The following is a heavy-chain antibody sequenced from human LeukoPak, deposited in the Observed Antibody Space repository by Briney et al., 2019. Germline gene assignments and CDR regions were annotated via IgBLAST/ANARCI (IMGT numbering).Heavy chain of an antibody. CDR3: AREERSSSFDLDY. D-gene: IGHD3-3*01. Sequence: GGSLRLSCVASGFTFSRYTMNWVRQAPGKGLEWVSSISSSSAYIYYADSVKDRFTISRDNDKNSLYLRMNSLRAGDTAVYYCAREERSSSFDLDYWGQGTRVTVSS. CDR2: ISSSSAYI. J-gene: IGHJ4*02. V-gene: IGHV3-21*06. CDR1: GFTFSRYT.